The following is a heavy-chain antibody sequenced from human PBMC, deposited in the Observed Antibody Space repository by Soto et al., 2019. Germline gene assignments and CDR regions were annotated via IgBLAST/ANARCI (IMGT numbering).Heavy chain of an antibody. CDR1: GFTFSTYD. D-gene: IGHD2-8*02. V-gene: IGHV3-13*01. CDR2: IGTQHDA. J-gene: IGHJ5*02. Sequence: EVQLVESGGGLVQPGGSLRLSCAASGFTFSTYDMHWVRQAPGKGLEWVSAIGTQHDAYYPDSVKGRFTTSRENAKNSLYLQINSRGAGDTGVYYCARQASYWHGGGGWFDPWGQGTLVTVSS. CDR3: ARQASYWHGGGGWFDP.